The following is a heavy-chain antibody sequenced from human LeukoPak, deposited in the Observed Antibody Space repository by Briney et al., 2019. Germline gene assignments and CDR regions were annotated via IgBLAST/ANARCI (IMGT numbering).Heavy chain of an antibody. Sequence: GGSLRLSCAASGFTSSSHSMNWVRQAPGKGLMWVSHINSDGSITSYADSVKGRFTISRDNAKNTLYLQMNSLRAEDTAVYYCARDAVDTANAVWGQGTTVTVSS. CDR3: ARDAVDTANAV. CDR2: INSDGSIT. D-gene: IGHD5-18*01. CDR1: GFTSSSHS. J-gene: IGHJ6*02. V-gene: IGHV3-74*01.